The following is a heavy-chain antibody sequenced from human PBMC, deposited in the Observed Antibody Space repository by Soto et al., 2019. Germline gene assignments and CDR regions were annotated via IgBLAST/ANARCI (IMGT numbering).Heavy chain of an antibody. Sequence: GGSLRLSCAASGFTFSSYAMSWVRQAPGKGLEWVSAISGSGGSTYYADSVKGRFTISRDNSKNTLYLQMNSLRAEDTAVYYCAKDGFYYDILTGYYPHYMDVWGKGTTVTVSS. CDR3: AKDGFYYDILTGYYPHYMDV. CDR2: ISGSGGST. D-gene: IGHD3-9*01. V-gene: IGHV3-23*01. CDR1: GFTFSSYA. J-gene: IGHJ6*03.